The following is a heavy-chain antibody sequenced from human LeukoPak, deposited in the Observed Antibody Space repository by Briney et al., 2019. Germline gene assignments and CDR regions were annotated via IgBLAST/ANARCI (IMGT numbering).Heavy chain of an antibody. V-gene: IGHV4-38-2*02. D-gene: IGHD5-18*01. J-gene: IGHJ4*02. Sequence: KPSETLSLTCTVSGFSISSGYYWGWIRQPPGKGLEWIGSIYYSGSTYYNPSLKSRVTISVDTSKNQFSLKLSSVTAADTAVYYCATRYSYGSDYWGQGTLVTVSS. CDR1: GFSISSGYY. CDR3: ATRYSYGSDY. CDR2: IYYSGST.